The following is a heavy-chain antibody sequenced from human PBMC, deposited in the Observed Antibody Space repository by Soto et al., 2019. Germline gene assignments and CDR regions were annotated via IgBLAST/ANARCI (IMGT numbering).Heavy chain of an antibody. V-gene: IGHV3-15*07. CDR1: GFTFSNAG. CDR3: TRGPTHGAFDI. J-gene: IGHJ3*02. Sequence: PGGSLRLSCAGSGFTFSNAGMNWVRQTPGKGLEWIGLIRSKTDGETTNYAAPVKGRFTISRDDSKNTLYLQINSLRPEEAALYYCTRGPTHGAFDIWGQGTMVTVSS. CDR2: IRSKTDGETT.